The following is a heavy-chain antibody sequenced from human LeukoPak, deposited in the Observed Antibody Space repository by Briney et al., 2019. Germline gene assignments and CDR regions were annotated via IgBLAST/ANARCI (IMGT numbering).Heavy chain of an antibody. D-gene: IGHD1-26*01. Sequence: GGSLRLSCAASGFTFSSYAMSWVRQAPGKGLEWVSAISGSGGSTYYADSVKGRFTISRDNAKNSLYLQMNSLRAEDTAVYYCARRRMVGSHSHFDYWGQGTLVTVSS. CDR2: ISGSGGST. J-gene: IGHJ4*02. CDR1: GFTFSSYA. V-gene: IGHV3-23*01. CDR3: ARRRMVGSHSHFDY.